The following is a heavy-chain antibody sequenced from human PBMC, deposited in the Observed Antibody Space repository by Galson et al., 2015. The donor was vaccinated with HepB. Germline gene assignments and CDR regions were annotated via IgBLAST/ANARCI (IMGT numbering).Heavy chain of an antibody. D-gene: IGHD2-2*01. J-gene: IGHJ4*02. CDR2: IYYSGST. CDR1: GGSIRRYY. CDR3: ARHRGYCSSISCEIDY. V-gene: IGHV4-59*08. Sequence: LSLTCTVSGGSIRRYYWSWIRQPPGKGLEWIGYIYYSGSTNYNPSLKSRVTISVDTSKNQFSLKLGSVTAADTAVYYCARHRGYCSSISCEIDYWGQGTLVTVSS.